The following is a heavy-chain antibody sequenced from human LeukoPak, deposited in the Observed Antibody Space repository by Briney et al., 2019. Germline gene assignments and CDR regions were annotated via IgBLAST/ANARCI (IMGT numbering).Heavy chain of an antibody. CDR1: GGSISSSSYY. D-gene: IGHD3-10*01. CDR3: ARGRRVLLWFGSNWFDP. J-gene: IGHJ5*02. Sequence: SETLSLTCTVSGGSISSSSYYWGWIRQPPGKGLEWIGSIYYSGSTYYNPSLKSRVTISVDTSKNQFSLKLSSVTAADTAVYYCARGRRVLLWFGSNWFDPWGQGTLVTVSS. CDR2: IYYSGST. V-gene: IGHV4-39*01.